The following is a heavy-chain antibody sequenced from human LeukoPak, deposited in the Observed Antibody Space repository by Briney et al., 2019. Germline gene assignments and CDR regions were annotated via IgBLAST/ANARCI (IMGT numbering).Heavy chain of an antibody. J-gene: IGHJ4*02. CDR2: IYYSGST. V-gene: IGHV4-30-4*08. CDR3: ARHDQYQRNYFDY. D-gene: IGHD2-2*01. CDR1: GGSISSGDYY. Sequence: PSQTLSLTCTVSGGSISSGDYYWSWIRQPPGKGLEWIGYIYYSGSTYYNPSLKSRVTISVDTSKNQFSLKLSSVTAADTAVYYCARHDQYQRNYFDYWGQGTLVTVSS.